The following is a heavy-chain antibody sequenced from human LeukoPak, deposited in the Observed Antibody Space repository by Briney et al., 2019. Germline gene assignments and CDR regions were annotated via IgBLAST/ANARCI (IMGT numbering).Heavy chain of an antibody. D-gene: IGHD4-23*01. CDR3: ARDDYGGNPAGDY. CDR2: IIPIFGTA. J-gene: IGHJ4*02. Sequence: GSSVKVSCKASGGIFSSYAISWVRQAPGQGLEWMGGIIPIFGTANYAQKFQGRVTISADESTSTAYMELSSLRSEDTAVYYCARDDYGGNPAGDYWGQGTLVTVSS. CDR1: GGIFSSYA. V-gene: IGHV1-69*01.